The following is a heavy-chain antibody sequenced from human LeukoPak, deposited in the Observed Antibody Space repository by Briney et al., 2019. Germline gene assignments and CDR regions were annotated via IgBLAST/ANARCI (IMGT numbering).Heavy chain of an antibody. J-gene: IGHJ4*02. V-gene: IGHV1-69*06. Sequence: GSSVKVSCKASGGTFSSYAISWVRQAPGQGLEWMGGVIPIFGTANYAQKFQGRVTITADKSTSTAYMELSSLRSEDTAVYYCASARRGYSYGYSDYWGQGTLVTVSS. CDR1: GGTFSSYA. CDR3: ASARRGYSYGYSDY. D-gene: IGHD5-18*01. CDR2: VIPIFGTA.